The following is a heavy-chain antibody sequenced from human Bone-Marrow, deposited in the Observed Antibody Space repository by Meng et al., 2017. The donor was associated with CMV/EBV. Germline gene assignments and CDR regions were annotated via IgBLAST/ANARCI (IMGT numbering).Heavy chain of an antibody. V-gene: IGHV1-58*01. CDR2: IVVGSGYT. Sequence: SVKVSCKASGFSFTNAAVQWVRQARGEPLEWIGWIVVGSGYTSYAQKLQGRVTITRDMATSTAYMEVSSLRSDDTAVYYCATALTTVTTLFDYWGQGTLVTVSS. D-gene: IGHD4-17*01. J-gene: IGHJ4*02. CDR3: ATALTTVTTLFDY. CDR1: GFSFTNAA.